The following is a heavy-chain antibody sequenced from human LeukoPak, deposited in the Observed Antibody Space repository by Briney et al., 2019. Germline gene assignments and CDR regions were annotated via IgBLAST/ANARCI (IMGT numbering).Heavy chain of an antibody. CDR3: ARRGGSPLGAFDI. V-gene: IGHV4-61*02. CDR1: GGSINSGSYY. Sequence: SETLSLTCTVSGGSINSGSYYWSWVRQPARKGLEWIGRIYTSGSINYNPSLKSRVTISVDTSKNQFSLKLTSVTAADTAVYYCARRGGSPLGAFDIWGQGTMVTVSS. D-gene: IGHD1-26*01. CDR2: IYTSGSI. J-gene: IGHJ3*02.